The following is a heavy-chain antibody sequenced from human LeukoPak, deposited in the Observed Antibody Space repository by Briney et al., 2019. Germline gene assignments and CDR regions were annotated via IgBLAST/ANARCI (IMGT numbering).Heavy chain of an antibody. V-gene: IGHV1-69*05. CDR3: ARAGRYCSSTSCYTGVDY. Sequence: SVKVSCKASGGTFSSYAISWVRQAPGQGLEWMGGIIPIFGTANYAQKFQGRVTITTDESTSTAYMELSGLRSEDTAVYYCARAGRYCSSTSCYTGVDYWGQGTLVTVSS. CDR2: IIPIFGTA. D-gene: IGHD2-2*02. CDR1: GGTFSSYA. J-gene: IGHJ4*02.